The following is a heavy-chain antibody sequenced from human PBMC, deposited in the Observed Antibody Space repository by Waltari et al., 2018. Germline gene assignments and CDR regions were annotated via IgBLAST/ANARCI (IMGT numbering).Heavy chain of an antibody. Sequence: QLQLQESGPGLVKPSETLSLTCSVSGGPITTSRHYWGWIRQPPGQGLEWIATLSYNGATYTSPSLTSRVTMSRATSKNQLSLTLGAVTAADAAVYYCATYIGASVGTAAFDVWGQGKMVIVSS. D-gene: IGHD5-12*01. J-gene: IGHJ3*01. CDR1: GGPITTSRHY. CDR3: ATYIGASVGTAAFDV. V-gene: IGHV4-39*01. CDR2: LSYNGAT.